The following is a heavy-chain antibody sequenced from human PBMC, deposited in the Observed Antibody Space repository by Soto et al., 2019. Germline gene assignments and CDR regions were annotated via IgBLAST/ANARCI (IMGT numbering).Heavy chain of an antibody. CDR2: VSIGGST. V-gene: IGHV3-23*01. CDR1: GFTFSSYA. D-gene: IGHD2-15*01. Sequence: PEASLRLSCAASGFTFSSYAMGWVRQGPGKGLEWVAVVSIGGSTHYADSVRGRFTISRDNSKNTLSLQMNSLTAEDTAVYFCAKRRGAGGHFDYWGQGALVTVSS. CDR3: AKRRGAGGHFDY. J-gene: IGHJ4*02.